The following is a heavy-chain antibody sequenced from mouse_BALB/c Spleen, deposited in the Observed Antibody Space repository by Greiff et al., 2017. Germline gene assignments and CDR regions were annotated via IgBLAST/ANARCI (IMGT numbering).Heavy chain of an antibody. D-gene: IGHD2-10*01. CDR1: GFTFSSYA. CDR3: AREGALRYLDV. Sequence: EVKLMESGGGLVKPGGSLKLSCAASGFTFSSYAMSWVRQSPEKRLEWVAEISSGGSYTYYPDTVTGRFTISRDNAKNTLYLEMSSLRSEDTAMYYCAREGALRYLDVWGAGTTVTVSS. V-gene: IGHV5-9-4*01. CDR2: ISSGGSYT. J-gene: IGHJ1*01.